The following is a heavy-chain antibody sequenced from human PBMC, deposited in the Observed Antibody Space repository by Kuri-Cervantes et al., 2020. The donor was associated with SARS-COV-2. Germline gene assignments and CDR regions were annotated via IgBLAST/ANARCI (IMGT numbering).Heavy chain of an antibody. V-gene: IGHV3-13*04. CDR1: GFTFSSYD. Sequence: GESLKISCAASGFTFSSYDMHWVRQATGKGLEWVSAIGTAGDTYYPGSVKGRFTISRENAKNSLYLQMNSLRAGDTAVYYCARGYYDSSGYPLCWYFDLWGRGTLVTVSS. D-gene: IGHD3-22*01. CDR2: IGTAGDT. CDR3: ARGYYDSSGYPLCWYFDL. J-gene: IGHJ2*01.